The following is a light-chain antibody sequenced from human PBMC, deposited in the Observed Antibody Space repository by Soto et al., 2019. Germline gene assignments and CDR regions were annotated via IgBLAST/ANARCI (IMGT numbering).Light chain of an antibody. Sequence: QSALTQPRSVSGSPGQSVSISCTGARSDVGGYDYVSWYQQHPDKAPKVIIYDVIKRPSGVPDRFSGSKSGNTASLTISGLQSDDEADYYCCSYAGSYSYVFGPGTKLTVL. V-gene: IGLV2-11*01. J-gene: IGLJ1*01. CDR3: CSYAGSYSYV. CDR2: DVI. CDR1: RSDVGGYDY.